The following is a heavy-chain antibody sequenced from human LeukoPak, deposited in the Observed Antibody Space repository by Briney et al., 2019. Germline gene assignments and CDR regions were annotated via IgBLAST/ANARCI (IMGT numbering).Heavy chain of an antibody. V-gene: IGHV3-48*02. D-gene: IGHD1-26*01. CDR3: ARDFQRIGDY. CDR1: GFTFSSYA. CDR2: ISGSSSTT. J-gene: IGHJ4*02. Sequence: GGSLRLSCAASGFTFSSYAMNWVRQAPGKGLEWISYISGSSSTTYHAGSVKGRFTISRDNSKNSLYLQMNSLRDEDTAVYYCARDFQRIGDYWGPGTLVTVSS.